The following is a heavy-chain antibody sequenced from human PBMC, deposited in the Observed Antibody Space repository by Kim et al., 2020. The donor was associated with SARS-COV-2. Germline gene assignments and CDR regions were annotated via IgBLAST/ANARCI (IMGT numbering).Heavy chain of an antibody. CDR1: GDSVSSNSAA. J-gene: IGHJ4*02. V-gene: IGHV6-1*01. Sequence: SQTLSLTCAISGDSVSSNSAAWNWIRQSPSRGLEWLGRTYYRSKWYNDYAVSVKSRITINPDTSKNQFSLQLNSVTPEDTAVYYCARGGTDAPIVVVPAALLGDLFFDYWGQGTLVTVSS. D-gene: IGHD2-2*01. CDR3: ARGGTDAPIVVVPAALLGDLFFDY. CDR2: TYYRSKWYN.